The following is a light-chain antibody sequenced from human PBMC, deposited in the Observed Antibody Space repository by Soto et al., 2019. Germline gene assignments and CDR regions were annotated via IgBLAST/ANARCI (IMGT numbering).Light chain of an antibody. Sequence: EIVLTQSPGTLSLSPGERATLSCRASQSVSSSYLAWYQQKPGQAPRLLIYGASSRATGIPDRFSGSGSGTDVTLTISSLEPEDFAVYYCQQYGSSLFTFGPGTKVDIK. CDR2: GAS. CDR3: QQYGSSLFT. CDR1: QSVSSSY. J-gene: IGKJ3*01. V-gene: IGKV3-20*01.